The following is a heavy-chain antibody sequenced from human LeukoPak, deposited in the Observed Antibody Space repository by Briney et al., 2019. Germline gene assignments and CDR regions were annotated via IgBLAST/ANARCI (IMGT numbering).Heavy chain of an antibody. Sequence: ASVKVSCKASGYTFTTYAIHWVRQAPGQSLEWMGWINGCNGNTEYSQKFQGRVTITRDRSASTAYMELSSLRSEDTALYYCARNQRIGVPASNWFDPWGQGTLVIVSS. CDR1: GYTFTTYA. CDR3: ARNQRIGVPASNWFDP. D-gene: IGHD6-19*01. V-gene: IGHV1-3*01. J-gene: IGHJ5*02. CDR2: INGCNGNT.